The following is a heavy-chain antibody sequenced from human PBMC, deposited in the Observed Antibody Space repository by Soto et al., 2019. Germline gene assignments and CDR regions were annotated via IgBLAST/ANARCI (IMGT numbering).Heavy chain of an antibody. V-gene: IGHV1-69*01. J-gene: IGHJ6*02. CDR2: IIPIFGTA. D-gene: IGHD7-27*01. CDR1: GGTFSSYA. CDR3: ARWGRSPHHYHYYGMDV. Sequence: QVQLVQSGAEVKKPGSSVKVSCKASGGTFSSYAISWVRQAPGQGLEWMGGIIPIFGTANYAQKFQGRVTITADESTSTAYMELSSLRSEDTAVYYCARWGRSPHHYHYYGMDVWGQGTTVTVSS.